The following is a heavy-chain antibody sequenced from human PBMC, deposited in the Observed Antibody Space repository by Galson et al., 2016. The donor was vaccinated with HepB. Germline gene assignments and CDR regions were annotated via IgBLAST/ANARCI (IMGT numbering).Heavy chain of an antibody. D-gene: IGHD4/OR15-4a*01. CDR2: IKGDGSGK. CDR1: GFSFSNYW. CDR3: ARDGCLYAMDV. J-gene: IGHJ6*02. Sequence: SLRLSCAASGFSFSNYWMSWVRQAPGKGPEWVANIKGDGSGKYYVDSVKGRFTISRDNAKNSLDLQMNSLRAEDSAVYYCARDGCLYAMDVWGQGAAVTVAS. V-gene: IGHV3-7*03.